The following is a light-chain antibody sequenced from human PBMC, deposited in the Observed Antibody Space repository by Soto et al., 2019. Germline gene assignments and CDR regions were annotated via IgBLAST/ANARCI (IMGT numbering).Light chain of an antibody. V-gene: IGKV1-5*03. CDR1: QTISSW. Sequence: DIHMTQSPSTLSGSVGDRVTITCRASQTISSWLAWYQQKPGKAPKLLIYKASTLKSGVPSRFSGSGSGTEFTLTISNLQPDDFATYYCQHYNSYSEAFGQGTKVELK. CDR2: KAS. CDR3: QHYNSYSEA. J-gene: IGKJ1*01.